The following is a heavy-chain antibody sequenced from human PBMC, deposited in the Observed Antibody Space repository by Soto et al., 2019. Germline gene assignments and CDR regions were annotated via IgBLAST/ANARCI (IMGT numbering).Heavy chain of an antibody. CDR1: GYKFTEHR. J-gene: IGHJ2*01. CDR3: ATKLGFTWLTYFDL. V-gene: IGHV1-2*02. Sequence: AASVKVSCKTSGYKFTEHRIHCVRQAPRQGLEWMGWSAPNNANKHYVPKIKGRVTMTTDTSTSSARMELAKLTSDDTAVYYCATKLGFTWLTYFDLWGRGTLVTVSS. CDR2: SAPNNANK. D-gene: IGHD3-22*01.